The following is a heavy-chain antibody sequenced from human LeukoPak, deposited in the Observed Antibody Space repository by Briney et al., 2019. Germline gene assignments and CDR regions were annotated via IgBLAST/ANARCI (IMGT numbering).Heavy chain of an antibody. CDR1: GYTFTGYY. D-gene: IGHD3-3*01. CDR2: INPNSGGT. V-gene: IGHV1-2*02. J-gene: IGHJ4*02. CDR3: ARVDVPDFWSGYSDPRIDY. Sequence: ASVKVSCKASGYTFTGYYMHWVRQAPGQGLEWMGWINPNSGGTNYAQKFQGRVTMTRDTPISTAYMELSRLRSDDTAVYYCARVDVPDFWSGYSDPRIDYWGQGTLVTVSS.